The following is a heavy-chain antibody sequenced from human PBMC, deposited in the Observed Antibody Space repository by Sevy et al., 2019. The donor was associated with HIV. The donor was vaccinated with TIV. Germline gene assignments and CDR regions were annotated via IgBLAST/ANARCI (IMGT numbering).Heavy chain of an antibody. Sequence: ASVKVSCKVSGYTLTGLSMHWVRQAPGKGLEWMGSFDPEDGETIYAQKFQGRVTMTEDTSTDTAYTELSSLRSEDAAVYYCATTKDYYDSSGSPFDYWGQGTLVTVSS. CDR3: ATTKDYYDSSGSPFDY. D-gene: IGHD3-22*01. J-gene: IGHJ4*02. CDR2: FDPEDGET. V-gene: IGHV1-24*01. CDR1: GYTLTGLS.